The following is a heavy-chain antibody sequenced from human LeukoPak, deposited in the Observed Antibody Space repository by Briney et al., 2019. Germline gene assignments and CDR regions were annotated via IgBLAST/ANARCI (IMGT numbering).Heavy chain of an antibody. Sequence: PGGSLRLSCAASGFTFSSYAMSWVRQAPGKGLEWVSAISGSGGSTYYADSVKGRFTISRDNSKNTLYLQMNSLRVEDTAVYYCAKEPAYDSSGYYFDYWGQGTLVTVSS. V-gene: IGHV3-23*01. CDR3: AKEPAYDSSGYYFDY. D-gene: IGHD3-22*01. CDR2: ISGSGGST. J-gene: IGHJ4*02. CDR1: GFTFSSYA.